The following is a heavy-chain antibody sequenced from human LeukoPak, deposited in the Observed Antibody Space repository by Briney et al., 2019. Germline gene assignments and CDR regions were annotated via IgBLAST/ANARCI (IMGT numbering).Heavy chain of an antibody. D-gene: IGHD1-1*01. CDR3: ARGVGTTSNWFDP. Sequence: PSETLSLTCTVSGGSISSYWSWMRRPPGKGLEGIGGVYYRGSTNYNPPLKSRLTISVDTSKNQFSLKLNSVTAADTAVYYCARGVGTTSNWFDPWGQGTLVTVSS. CDR1: GGSISSY. J-gene: IGHJ5*02. V-gene: IGHV4-59*01. CDR2: VYYRGST.